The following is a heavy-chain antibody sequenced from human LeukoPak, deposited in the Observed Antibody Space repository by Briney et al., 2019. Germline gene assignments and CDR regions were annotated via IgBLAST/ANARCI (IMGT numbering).Heavy chain of an antibody. V-gene: IGHV1-2*02. Sequence: ASVKVSCKASGYTFTADYMHWIRQAPGQGVEWMGRINPNSGGTNYVQKFQGRVTMTRDTSISTAYMELSRLTSDDTAVYYCARDRGYSYGTDYWGQGTLVTVSS. CDR2: INPNSGGT. J-gene: IGHJ4*02. CDR3: ARDRGYSYGTDY. CDR1: GYTFTADY. D-gene: IGHD5-18*01.